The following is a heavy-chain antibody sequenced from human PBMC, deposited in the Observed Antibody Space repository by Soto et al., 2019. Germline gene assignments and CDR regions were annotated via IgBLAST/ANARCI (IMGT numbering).Heavy chain of an antibody. J-gene: IGHJ3*02. CDR2: MYYSGST. CDR3: ARVASFYESSGYHDAFDI. Sequence: PSETLSLTCSVSGAAISGYYWSWIRQPPGKGLEWIGSMYYSGSTNYNPSLKSRVTISVDTSKNQFSLNLSSVTAADTAVYYCARVASFYESSGYHDAFDIWGQGTMVTVSS. CDR1: GAAISGYY. D-gene: IGHD3-22*01. V-gene: IGHV4-59*01.